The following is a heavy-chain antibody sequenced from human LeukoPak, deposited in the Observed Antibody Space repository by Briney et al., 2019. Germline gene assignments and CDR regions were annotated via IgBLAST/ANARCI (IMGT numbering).Heavy chain of an antibody. V-gene: IGHV3-48*04. CDR2: ISGSADST. CDR1: GFTFSTYG. CDR3: ARDDASSSFTY. D-gene: IGHD3-16*01. Sequence: GGSLRLSCAASGFTFSTYGMNWVRQAPGKGLEWVSQISGSADSTSYADSVKGRVTISRDNAMNSVYLQMNSLRAEDTAVYYCARDDASSSFTYWGQGALVTVSS. J-gene: IGHJ4*02.